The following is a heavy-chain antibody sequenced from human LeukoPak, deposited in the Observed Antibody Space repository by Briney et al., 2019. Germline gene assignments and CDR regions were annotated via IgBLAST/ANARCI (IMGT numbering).Heavy chain of an antibody. J-gene: IGHJ4*02. V-gene: IGHV3-30-3*01. CDR1: GFTFSSYA. Sequence: GGSLRLSCAASGFTFSSYAMHWVRQAPGKGLEWVAVISYDGSNKYYADSVKGRFTISRDNSKNTLYLQMNSLRAEDTAVYYCARDSILWGRSGDWGYYFDYWGQGTLVTVSS. D-gene: IGHD2-21*01. CDR3: ARDSILWGRSGDWGYYFDY. CDR2: ISYDGSNK.